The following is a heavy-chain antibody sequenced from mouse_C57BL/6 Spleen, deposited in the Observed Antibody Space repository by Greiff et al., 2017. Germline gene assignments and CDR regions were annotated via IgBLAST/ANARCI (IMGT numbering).Heavy chain of an antibody. J-gene: IGHJ4*01. CDR1: GYSFTDYN. CDR3: ARELLLRYPPCAMDY. CDR2: INPNYGTT. D-gene: IGHD1-1*01. Sequence: VQLQQSGPELVKPGASVTISCKASGYSFTDYNMNWVKQSNGKSLEWIGVINPNYGTTSYNQKFKGKATLTVDTSSSTAYMQLNSLTSEYSAVYFCARELLLRYPPCAMDYWGQGTSVTVSS. V-gene: IGHV1-39*01.